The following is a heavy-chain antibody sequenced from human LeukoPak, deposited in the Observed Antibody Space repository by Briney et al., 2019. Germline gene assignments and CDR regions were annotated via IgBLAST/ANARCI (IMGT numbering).Heavy chain of an antibody. V-gene: IGHV3-74*01. Sequence: PGGSLRLSCVASGFTFSSYRMHWVRQAPGNGLVWVSRINSDGSSTTYADSVKGRFTISRDNAENTLYLQMNSLRAEDTAMYYCARQYSYDSSGYYPWDYWGQGTLVTVSS. CDR2: INSDGSST. CDR3: ARQYSYDSSGYYPWDY. J-gene: IGHJ4*02. D-gene: IGHD3-22*01. CDR1: GFTFSSYR.